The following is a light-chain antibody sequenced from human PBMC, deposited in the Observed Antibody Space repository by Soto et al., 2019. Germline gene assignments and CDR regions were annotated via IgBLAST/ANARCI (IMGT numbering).Light chain of an antibody. J-gene: IGLJ2*01. Sequence: QSALTQPTSASGSPGQSVAISCTGTSSDIGAYNYVSWYQQHPGKAPKLMIYDVTTRPSGVPDRFSGSKSGNTASLTVSGLLAEDEADYYCSLYAGGNNVVFGGGTKVTVL. CDR1: SSDIGAYNY. CDR3: SLYAGGNNVV. CDR2: DVT. V-gene: IGLV2-8*01.